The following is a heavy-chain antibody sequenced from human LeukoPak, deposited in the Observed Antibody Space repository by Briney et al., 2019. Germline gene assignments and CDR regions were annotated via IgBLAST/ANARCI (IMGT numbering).Heavy chain of an antibody. CDR3: ARVSDFWSGYPYNFDY. CDR2: LYHSGST. V-gene: IGHV4-39*07. J-gene: IGHJ4*02. Sequence: SETLSLTCTVSGGSIRSSSDYWGWIRQPPGKGLEWIVSLYHSGSTYYNPSLKSRVTISVDTSKNQFSLNLSSVTAADTAVYYCARVSDFWSGYPYNFDYWGQGTLVTVSS. D-gene: IGHD3-3*01. CDR1: GGSIRSSSDY.